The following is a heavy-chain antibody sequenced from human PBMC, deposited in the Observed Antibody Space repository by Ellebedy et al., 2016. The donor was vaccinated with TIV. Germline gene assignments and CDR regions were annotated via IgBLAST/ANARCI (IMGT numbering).Heavy chain of an antibody. CDR3: ARTTEVPGVGDWFDS. CDR2: INNDGRTT. D-gene: IGHD3-16*01. Sequence: GESLKISCAASGFTFSTYWMHWVRQAPGKGLVWISRINNDGRTTTYVDSVEGRFTISRDNARNTLYLQMRSLRAEDTAVYFCARTTEVPGVGDWFDSWGQGTLVTVSS. J-gene: IGHJ5*01. V-gene: IGHV3-74*03. CDR1: GFTFSTYW.